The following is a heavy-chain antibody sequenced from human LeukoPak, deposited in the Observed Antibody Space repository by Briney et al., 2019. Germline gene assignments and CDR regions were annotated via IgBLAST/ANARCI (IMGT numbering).Heavy chain of an antibody. CDR3: AREPRWLRARTFDI. CDR2: IKPDGSDK. J-gene: IGHJ3*02. D-gene: IGHD5-12*01. CDR1: GFTFSTYW. V-gene: IGHV3-7*01. Sequence: GGSLRLSCEASGFTFSTYWMSWVRQAPGKGPECVANIKPDGSDKYYVDSMKGRFTISRDNAKNSLYLQMNNLRAEDTAVYYCAREPRWLRARTFDIWGQGTMVTVSS.